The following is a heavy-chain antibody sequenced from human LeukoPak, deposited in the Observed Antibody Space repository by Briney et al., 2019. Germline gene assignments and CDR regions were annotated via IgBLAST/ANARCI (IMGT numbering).Heavy chain of an antibody. V-gene: IGHV3-21*01. D-gene: IGHD5-18*01. CDR1: GFTSSSYS. J-gene: IGHJ4*02. CDR3: ARPVDTAMELDY. CDR2: ISSSSSYI. Sequence: GGSLRLSCAASGFTSSSYSMNWVRQAPGKGLEWVSSISSSSSYIYYADSVKGRFTISRDNAKNSLYLQMNSLRAEDTAVYYCARPVDTAMELDYWGQGTLVTVSS.